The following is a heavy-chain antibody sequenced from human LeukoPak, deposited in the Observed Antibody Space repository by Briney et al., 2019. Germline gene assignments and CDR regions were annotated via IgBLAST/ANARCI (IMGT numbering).Heavy chain of an antibody. Sequence: KPSETLSLTCTVSGGSISSSSYNWGWIRQPPVKGLEWIGSIYYSGSTYYNPSLKSRLTISVDTSKNQFSLKLSSVTAADTAVYYCARTYCSGGSCYSWRDWALDIWGQGTMVTVSS. V-gene: IGHV4-39*07. CDR2: IYYSGST. CDR1: GGSISSSSYN. J-gene: IGHJ3*02. D-gene: IGHD2-15*01. CDR3: ARTYCSGGSCYSWRDWALDI.